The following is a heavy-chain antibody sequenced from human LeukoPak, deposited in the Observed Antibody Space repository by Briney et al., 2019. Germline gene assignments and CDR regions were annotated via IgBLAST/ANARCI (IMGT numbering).Heavy chain of an antibody. Sequence: GGSLRLSCVASGFTFNNYAMSWVRQAPGKGLEWVSAISVNPGTTYYADSETGRFTISRDNSKNTLYLQMNSLRAEDTAVYYCAKRVQASAGRNYFDYWGQGTLVTVSS. CDR2: ISVNPGTT. V-gene: IGHV3-23*01. J-gene: IGHJ4*02. D-gene: IGHD6-13*01. CDR1: GFTFNNYA. CDR3: AKRVQASAGRNYFDY.